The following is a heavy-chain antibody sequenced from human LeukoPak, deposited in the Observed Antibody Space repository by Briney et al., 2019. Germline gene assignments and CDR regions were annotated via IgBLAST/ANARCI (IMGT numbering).Heavy chain of an antibody. J-gene: IGHJ4*02. Sequence: PWASVKVSCKASGYTFTSYGISWVRQAPGQGLEWMGWISAYNGNTNYAQKLQGRVTMTTDTSTSTAYMELRSLRSDDTAVYYCAREGEYFDWFPTDYWGQGTLVTVSS. V-gene: IGHV1-18*01. CDR1: GYTFTSYG. D-gene: IGHD3-9*01. CDR2: ISAYNGNT. CDR3: AREGEYFDWFPTDY.